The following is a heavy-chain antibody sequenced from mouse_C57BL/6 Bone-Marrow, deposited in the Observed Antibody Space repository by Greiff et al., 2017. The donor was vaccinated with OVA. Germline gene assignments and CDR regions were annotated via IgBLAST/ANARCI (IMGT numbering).Heavy chain of an antibody. D-gene: IGHD4-1*01. CDR1: GFTFSDYY. V-gene: IGHV5-12*01. J-gene: IGHJ1*03. CDR3: ASLWDVWWYFDV. Sequence: DVMLVESGGGLVQPGGSLKLSCAASGFTFSDYYMYWVRQTPEKRLEWVAYISNGGGSTYYPDTVKGRFTISRDNAKNTLYLQMSRLKSEDTAMYYCASLWDVWWYFDVWGTGTTVTVSS. CDR2: ISNGGGST.